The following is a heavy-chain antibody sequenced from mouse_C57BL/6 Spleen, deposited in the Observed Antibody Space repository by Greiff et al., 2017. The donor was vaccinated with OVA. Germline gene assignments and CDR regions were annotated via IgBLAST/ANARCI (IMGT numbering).Heavy chain of an antibody. CDR3: ARSGYPGAWFAY. Sequence: VQLQQSGTELVKPGASVKLSCKASGYTFTSYWMHWVKQRPGQGLEWIGNINPSNGGTNYNEKFKSKATLTVDKSSSTAYMQLSSLTSEDSAVYYCARSGYPGAWFAYWGQGTLVTVSA. J-gene: IGHJ3*01. D-gene: IGHD3-1*01. CDR1: GYTFTSYW. CDR2: INPSNGGT. V-gene: IGHV1-53*01.